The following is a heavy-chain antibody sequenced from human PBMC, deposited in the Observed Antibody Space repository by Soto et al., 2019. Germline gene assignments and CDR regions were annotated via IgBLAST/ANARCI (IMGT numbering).Heavy chain of an antibody. CDR3: ATVVEDGHSDY. CDR2: VHYSGTT. Sequence: QVQLQESGPGLVKPSETLSLTCTVSGGSITSYYWSWIRQPPGKGLEWIAYVHYSGTTNYNPSLNSRITISLDTSHSQYSLRLRSVTAADTAVYYCATVVEDGHSDYWGQGTLVTVSS. V-gene: IGHV4-59*01. J-gene: IGHJ4*02. CDR1: GGSITSYY.